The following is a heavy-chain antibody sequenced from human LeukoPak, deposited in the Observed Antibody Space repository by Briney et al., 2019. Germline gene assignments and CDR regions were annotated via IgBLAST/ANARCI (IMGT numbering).Heavy chain of an antibody. CDR2: IYYSGST. Sequence: ASETLSLTCTVSGGSISSSSYYWGWIRQPPGKGLEWIGSIYYSGSTYYNPSLKSRVTISVDTSKNQFSLKLSSVTAADTAVYYCARLVATIRDLGYWGQGTLVTVSS. D-gene: IGHD5-12*01. J-gene: IGHJ4*02. V-gene: IGHV4-39*01. CDR3: ARLVATIRDLGY. CDR1: GGSISSSSYY.